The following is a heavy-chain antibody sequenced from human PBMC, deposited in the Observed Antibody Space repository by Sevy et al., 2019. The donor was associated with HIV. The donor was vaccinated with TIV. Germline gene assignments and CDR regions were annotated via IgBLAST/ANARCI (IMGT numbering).Heavy chain of an antibody. Sequence: GGSLRLSCAASGFSFSSYWMSWLRQAPGKGLEWVASIKQDGSEKYYVDSLKGRFSISKDNAKNSLYLQMNSLRVEDTAIYFCAREWHSSFDYSGQGTLVTVSS. V-gene: IGHV3-7*01. J-gene: IGHJ4*02. D-gene: IGHD6-6*01. CDR2: IKQDGSEK. CDR1: GFSFSSYW. CDR3: AREWHSSFDY.